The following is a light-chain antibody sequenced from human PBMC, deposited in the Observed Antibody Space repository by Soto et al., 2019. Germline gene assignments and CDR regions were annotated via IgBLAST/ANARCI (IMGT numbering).Light chain of an antibody. Sequence: EIVLTQSPGTLSGSPGERATLSCRASESVVSNLAWYQQKPGQAPRLLIYGASTRATGIPARFSGSGSGPEFTLTIISLLSADFAGYYCHLYTICPRTFGQGTKVDI. V-gene: IGKV3-15*01. CDR3: HLYTICPRT. CDR2: GAS. J-gene: IGKJ1*01. CDR1: ESVVSN.